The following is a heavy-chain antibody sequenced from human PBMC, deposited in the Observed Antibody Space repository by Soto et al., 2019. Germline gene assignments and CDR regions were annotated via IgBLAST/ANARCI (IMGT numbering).Heavy chain of an antibody. CDR2: INHSGRV. V-gene: IGHV4-34*01. CDR1: GGSFSGHS. Sequence: SETLSLTCAVYGGSFSGHSWTWIRQSPGKGLEWIGDINHSGRVNYSPSLKSRVTISLDTSKNQFSLTLSAVTAADTAVYYCSTRAYDTNGYYRFDPWGQGTLVTVSS. CDR3: STRAYDTNGYYRFDP. J-gene: IGHJ5*01. D-gene: IGHD3-22*01.